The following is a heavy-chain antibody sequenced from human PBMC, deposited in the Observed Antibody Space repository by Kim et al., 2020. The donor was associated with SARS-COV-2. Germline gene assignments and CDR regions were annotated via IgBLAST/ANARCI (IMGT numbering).Heavy chain of an antibody. Sequence: GESLKISCKGSGYSFTSYWISWVRQMPGKGLEWMGRIDPSDSYTNYSPSFQGHVTISADKSISTAYLQWSSLKASDTAMYYCARRRIAAVLDYYYYYGMDVWGQGTTVTVSS. J-gene: IGHJ6*02. D-gene: IGHD6-13*01. CDR2: IDPSDSYT. CDR3: ARRRIAAVLDYYYYYGMDV. V-gene: IGHV5-10-1*01. CDR1: GYSFTSYW.